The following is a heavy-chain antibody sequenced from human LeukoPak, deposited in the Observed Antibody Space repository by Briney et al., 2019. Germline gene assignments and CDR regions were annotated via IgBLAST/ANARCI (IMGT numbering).Heavy chain of an antibody. CDR3: AKDQSPGYCSSTSCFPPPSIDY. J-gene: IGHJ4*02. D-gene: IGHD2-2*01. CDR2: ISWNSGSI. V-gene: IGHV3-9*01. Sequence: PGGSLRLSCAASGFTFDDYAMHWVRQAPGKGLEWVSGISWNSGSIGYADSVKGRFTISRDNSKNSLYLQMNSLRAEDTALYYCAKDQSPGYCSSTSCFPPPSIDYWGQGTLVTVSS. CDR1: GFTFDDYA.